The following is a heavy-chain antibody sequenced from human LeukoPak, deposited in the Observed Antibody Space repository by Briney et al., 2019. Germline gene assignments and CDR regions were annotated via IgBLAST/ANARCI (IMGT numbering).Heavy chain of an antibody. Sequence: PGGSLRLSCAASGFTFSSYGMSWVRQAPGKGLEWVSAISGSGGSTYYADSVKGRFTISRDNAKNTLYLQMNSLRVEDTAMYYCAGQVALGYWGQGILVTVSS. CDR2: ISGSGGST. D-gene: IGHD2-15*01. V-gene: IGHV3-23*01. CDR3: AGQVALGY. CDR1: GFTFSSYG. J-gene: IGHJ4*02.